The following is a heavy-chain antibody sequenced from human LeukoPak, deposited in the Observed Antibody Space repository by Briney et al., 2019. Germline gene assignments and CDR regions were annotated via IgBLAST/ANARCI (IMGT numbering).Heavy chain of an antibody. CDR1: GFSFSDYG. V-gene: IGHV3-48*01. J-gene: IGHJ4*02. CDR2: INSNGAVI. CDR3: ARDPDGDYDFDY. Sequence: PGGSLRLSCAASGFSFSDYGMNWVGGAPGKGLEWLSHINSNGAVISYADSVKGRFTISRDTAKGSLYLQMNSLKIEDTAIYFCARDPDGDYDFDYWGQGTLVTVSS. D-gene: IGHD4-17*01.